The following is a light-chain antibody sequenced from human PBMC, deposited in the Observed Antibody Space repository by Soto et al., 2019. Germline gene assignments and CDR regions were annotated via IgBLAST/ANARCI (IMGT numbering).Light chain of an antibody. Sequence: DIQMTQSPSSLSASVGDRVTITCWTSQTISTYLNWYQHKPGKAPEVLIYAASNLQSEVPSRFSGSGSGTDFTLTISSLQPADSATYYCQQSYRTPITFGQGTRLEIK. V-gene: IGKV1-39*01. J-gene: IGKJ5*01. CDR3: QQSYRTPIT. CDR1: QTISTY. CDR2: AAS.